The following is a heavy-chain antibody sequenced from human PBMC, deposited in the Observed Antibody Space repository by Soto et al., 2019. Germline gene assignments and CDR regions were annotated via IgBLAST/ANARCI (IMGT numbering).Heavy chain of an antibody. J-gene: IGHJ4*02. CDR1: GFTFSSYA. Sequence: GGSLRLSCAASGFTFSSYAMSWVRQAPGKGLEWVSAISGSGGSTYYADSVKGRFTISRDNSKNTLYLQMNSLRAEDTAVYYCAKGPILAHCSGGSCYSGNFDYWGQGTLVTVSS. CDR3: AKGPILAHCSGGSCYSGNFDY. D-gene: IGHD2-15*01. CDR2: ISGSGGST. V-gene: IGHV3-23*01.